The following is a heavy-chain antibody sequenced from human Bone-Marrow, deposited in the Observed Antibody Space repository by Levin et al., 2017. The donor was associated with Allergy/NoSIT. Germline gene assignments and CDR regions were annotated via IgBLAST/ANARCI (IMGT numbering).Heavy chain of an antibody. CDR2: IYWNDDK. CDR3: THRDLSRQHLEDYFDY. CDR1: GFSLSTSGVG. V-gene: IGHV2-5*01. J-gene: IGHJ4*02. D-gene: IGHD6-13*01. Sequence: SGPTLVKPTQTLTLTCTFSGFSLSTSGVGVGWIRQPPGKALEWLVLIYWNDDKFYSPSLKSRLTVTKDTSKNQVVLTMTNMDPVDTATYYCTHRDLSRQHLEDYFDYWGQGTLVTVSS.